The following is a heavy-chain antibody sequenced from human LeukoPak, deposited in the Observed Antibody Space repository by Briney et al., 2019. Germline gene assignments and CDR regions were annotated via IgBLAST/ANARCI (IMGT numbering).Heavy chain of an antibody. D-gene: IGHD5-18*01. CDR3: ARDRIQIWPYVGTFDS. CDR1: GFTFSSYS. V-gene: IGHV3-30-3*01. CDR2: VSYDGTKI. J-gene: IGHJ4*02. Sequence: PGGSLRLSCAASGFTFSSYSMHWVRQAPGKGLEWVAVVSYDGTKISYGGSVKGRFTMSRDISKNTLSLQMNSLRPEDTAVYYCARDRIQIWPYVGTFDSWGQGTLVTVSS.